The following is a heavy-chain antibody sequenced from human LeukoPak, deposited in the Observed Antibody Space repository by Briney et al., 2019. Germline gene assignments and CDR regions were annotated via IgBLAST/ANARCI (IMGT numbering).Heavy chain of an antibody. CDR3: ARDFLAAIRWELLRSYYFDY. J-gene: IGHJ4*02. CDR2: INPSGGST. Sequence: ASVKVSCKASGYTFTSYCMHWVRQAPGQGLEWMGIINPSGGSTSYAQKFQGRVTMTRDTSTSTVYMELSSLRSEDTAVYYCARDFLAAIRWELLRSYYFDYWGQGTLVTVSS. CDR1: GYTFTSYC. D-gene: IGHD1-26*01. V-gene: IGHV1-46*01.